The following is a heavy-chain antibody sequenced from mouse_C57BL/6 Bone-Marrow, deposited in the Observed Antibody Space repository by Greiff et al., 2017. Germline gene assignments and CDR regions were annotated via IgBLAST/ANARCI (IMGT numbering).Heavy chain of an antibody. J-gene: IGHJ1*03. Sequence: QVQLQQSGPELVKPGASVKISCKASGYAFSSSWMNWVKQRPGKGLEWIGRIYPGDGDTNYNGKFKGKATLTADKSSSTAYMQLSSLTSEDSAVYFCARAVTTPWYFDVWGTGTTVTVSS. CDR1: GYAFSSSW. CDR3: ARAVTTPWYFDV. CDR2: IYPGDGDT. D-gene: IGHD2-5*01. V-gene: IGHV1-82*01.